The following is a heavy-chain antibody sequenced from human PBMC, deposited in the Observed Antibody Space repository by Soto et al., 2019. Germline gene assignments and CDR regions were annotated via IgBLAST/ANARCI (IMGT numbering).Heavy chain of an antibody. V-gene: IGHV4-34*01. CDR3: AVEYSGSSVAY. J-gene: IGHJ4*02. D-gene: IGHD6-6*01. CDR1: GGSFSGYY. Sequence: SETLSLTCAVYGGSFSGYYWNWIRQPPGKGLEWIGEINHSGSTNYNPSLKSRVTILVDTSKNQFSLKLSSVTAADTGVYYCAVEYSGSSVAYWGQGTLVTVSS. CDR2: INHSGST.